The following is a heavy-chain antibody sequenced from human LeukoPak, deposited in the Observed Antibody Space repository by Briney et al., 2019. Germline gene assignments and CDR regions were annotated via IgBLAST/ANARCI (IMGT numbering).Heavy chain of an antibody. V-gene: IGHV4-39*01. CDR1: GGSISSSSYY. CDR3: ARRQTPFGPRVTSYYFDY. CDR2: IYYSGST. J-gene: IGHJ4*02. Sequence: KSSETLSLTCTVSGGSISSSSYYWGWIRQPPGKGLEWIGSIYYSGSTYYNPSLKSRVTISVDTSKNQFSLKLSSVTAADTAVYYRARRQTPFGPRVTSYYFDYWGQGTLVTVSS. D-gene: IGHD3-3*01.